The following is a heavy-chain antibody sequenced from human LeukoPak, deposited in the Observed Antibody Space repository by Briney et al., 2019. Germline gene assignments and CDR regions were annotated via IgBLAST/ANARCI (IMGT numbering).Heavy chain of an antibody. Sequence: PSMEVSCKGSGYTITSYGISWVRQAPGQGLEWMGWISAYNGNTNYAQKLQGRVTMTTDTSTSTAYMELRSLRSDDTAVYYCASSHQDYYGSGSYYNVNLWFDPWGQGTLVTVSS. CDR2: ISAYNGNT. J-gene: IGHJ5*02. CDR3: ASSHQDYYGSGSYYNVNLWFDP. D-gene: IGHD3-10*01. V-gene: IGHV1-18*01. CDR1: GYTITSYG.